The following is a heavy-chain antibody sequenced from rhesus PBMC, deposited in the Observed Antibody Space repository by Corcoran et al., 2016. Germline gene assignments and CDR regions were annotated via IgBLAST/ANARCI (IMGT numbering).Heavy chain of an antibody. D-gene: IGHD2-21*01. CDR2: IDGKSAGT. V-gene: IGHV4-73*01. J-gene: IGHJ4*01. Sequence: QVKLQQWGEGLVKPSETLSLTCAVYGGSISGDYWSWIRQPPGKVLEWIGNIDGKSAGTHTAPSLQTAVTISKATSKGQFSLTLSSVTAAGTAMYYWSRDPSGSDCWGQGVLVTVSS. CDR3: SRDPSGSDC. CDR1: GGSISGDY.